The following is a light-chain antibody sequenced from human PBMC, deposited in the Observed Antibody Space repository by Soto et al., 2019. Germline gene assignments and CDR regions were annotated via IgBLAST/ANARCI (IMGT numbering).Light chain of an antibody. CDR2: CTA. J-gene: IGKJ4*01. Sequence: IVMTQSPSTLSASPGERATLSCRASQSVGRSLAWYQQKPCQAPRLLIYCTAARSTGIPASLSGSGSGTEFTLTISSLQSEDFAIYYCQQYDNWLSVTFGGGTKVDTK. CDR3: QQYDNWLSVT. CDR1: QSVGRS. V-gene: IGKV3-15*01.